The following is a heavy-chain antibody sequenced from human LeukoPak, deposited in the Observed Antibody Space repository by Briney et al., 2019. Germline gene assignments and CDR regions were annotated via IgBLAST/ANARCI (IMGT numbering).Heavy chain of an antibody. D-gene: IGHD2-21*01. CDR1: GGSISGHY. CDR2: IYYSGST. V-gene: IGHV4-59*11. Sequence: PSETLSLTCTVSGGSISGHYWSWIRQPPGKGLEWIGYIYYSGSTNYNPSLKSRVTISLDTSKNQFSLKLSSVTAADTAVYYCARAWGLTRQTFDYWGQGTLVTVSS. J-gene: IGHJ4*02. CDR3: ARAWGLTRQTFDY.